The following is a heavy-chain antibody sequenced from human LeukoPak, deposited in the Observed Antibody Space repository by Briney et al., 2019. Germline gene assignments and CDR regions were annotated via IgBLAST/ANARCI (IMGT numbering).Heavy chain of an antibody. J-gene: IGHJ5*02. V-gene: IGHV1-3*01. CDR2: INAGNGNT. CDR3: ARGQYQLLYWFDP. D-gene: IGHD2-2*01. CDR1: GYTFTSYT. Sequence: ASVKVSCKASGYTFTSYTMHWVRQAPGQRLEWMGWINAGNGNTKYSQKFQGRVTITRDTSASTAYMELSSLRSEDTAVYYCARGQYQLLYWFDPWGQGTLVTVSS.